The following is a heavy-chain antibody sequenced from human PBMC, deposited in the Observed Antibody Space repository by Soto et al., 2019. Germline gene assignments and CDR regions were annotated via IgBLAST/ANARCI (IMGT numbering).Heavy chain of an antibody. CDR3: ARVDYHDSSGDYGY. J-gene: IGHJ4*02. V-gene: IGHV1-18*04. CDR2: ISGYTGNT. D-gene: IGHD3-22*01. CDR1: GYTFTIYG. Sequence: QVQLVQSGAAVKKPGASVKVSCKASGYTFTIYGISWVRQAPGQGLEWMGWISGYTGNTDDAQNRQDRVTLTTDAATSSVYMELRSLRADDTAVYYCARVDYHDSSGDYGYWGQGTLITVSS.